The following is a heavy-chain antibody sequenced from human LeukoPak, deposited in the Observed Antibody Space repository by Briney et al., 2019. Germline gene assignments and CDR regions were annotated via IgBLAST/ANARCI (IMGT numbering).Heavy chain of an antibody. CDR1: GYTFTSYG. J-gene: IGHJ5*02. CDR3: ARSPAYSSGYYLLFRHGAHKGNWFDP. Sequence: ASVKVSCKASGYTFTSYGISWVRQAPGQGLEWMGIINPSGGSTSYAQKFQGRVTMTRDTSTSTVYMELSSLRSEDTAVYYCARSPAYSSGYYLLFRHGAHKGNWFDPWGQGTLVTVSS. D-gene: IGHD3-22*01. CDR2: INPSGGST. V-gene: IGHV1-46*01.